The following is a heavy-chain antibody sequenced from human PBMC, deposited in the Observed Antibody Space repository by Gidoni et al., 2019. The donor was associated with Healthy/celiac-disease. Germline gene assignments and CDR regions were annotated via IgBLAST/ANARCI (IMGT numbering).Heavy chain of an antibody. CDR2: ISWNSVSI. Sequence: EVQLVESGGGLVQPGRSLRLSCAASGFTFDDYALHWVRQAPGTGLEWVSGISWNSVSIGYAYSVKGRFTISRDNAKNSLYLQMNSLRAEDTALYYCAKGPAFWAVTHQRYWYFDLWGRGTLVTVSS. CDR3: AKGPAFWAVTHQRYWYFDL. D-gene: IGHD4-17*01. CDR1: GFTFDDYA. J-gene: IGHJ2*01. V-gene: IGHV3-9*01.